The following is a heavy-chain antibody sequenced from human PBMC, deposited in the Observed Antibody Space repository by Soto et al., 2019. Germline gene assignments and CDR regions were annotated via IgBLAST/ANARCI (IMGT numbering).Heavy chain of an antibody. D-gene: IGHD4-4*01. V-gene: IGHV5-51*01. CDR2: IYPDDSDT. Sequence: PGESLKISCEGSGYTFSSYSIGWVRQMPGKGLEWMGIIYPDDSDTRYSPSFRGQVTISVDKSISRAYLQWSSLRAEDTAVYYCAKNLDPNDYISWFDPWGQGTLVTVSS. CDR1: GYTFSSYS. J-gene: IGHJ5*02. CDR3: AKNLDPNDYISWFDP.